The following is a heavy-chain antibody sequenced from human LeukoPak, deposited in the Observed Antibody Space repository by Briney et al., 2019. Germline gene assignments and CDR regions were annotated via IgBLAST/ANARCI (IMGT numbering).Heavy chain of an antibody. CDR1: GGTFSRYA. V-gene: IGHV1-69*13. D-gene: IGHD3-22*01. CDR3: ARDGPIYDSSGYASKGMDV. CDR2: IIPIFGTA. J-gene: IGHJ6*02. Sequence: SVKVSCKASGGTFSRYAISWVRQAPGQGLEWMGGIIPIFGTANYAQKFQGRVTITADESTSTAYMELSSLRSEDTAVYYCARDGPIYDSSGYASKGMDVWGQGTTVTVSS.